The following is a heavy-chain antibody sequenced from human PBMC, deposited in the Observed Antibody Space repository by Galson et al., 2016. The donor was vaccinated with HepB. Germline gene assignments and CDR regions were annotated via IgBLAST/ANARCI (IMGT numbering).Heavy chain of an antibody. Sequence: SLRLSCAASGFTFSSYAMHWVRRAPGKGLEYLSAITGSGDTTYYANSVKGRFTISRDNSENTLYLQMGSLRAEDMAVYYCARDTLSSPWDLDYWGQGTLVTVSS. J-gene: IGHJ4*02. CDR2: ITGSGDTT. V-gene: IGHV3-64*01. CDR1: GFTFSSYA. D-gene: IGHD2-2*01. CDR3: ARDTLSSPWDLDY.